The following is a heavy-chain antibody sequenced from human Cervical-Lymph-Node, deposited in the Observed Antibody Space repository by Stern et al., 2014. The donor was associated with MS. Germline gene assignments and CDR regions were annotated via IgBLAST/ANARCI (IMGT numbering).Heavy chain of an antibody. CDR2: IIPIFGPT. V-gene: IGHV1-69*01. Sequence: QMQLVQSGAEVKKPGSSVKVSCKASGGTFSSYAISWVRQAPGQGLEWMGGIIPIFGPTNYAQKVQGRVPITADESTSTAHMELSSLRSEDTAVYYCARVRMMGTPYFDYWGQGTLVTVSS. CDR3: ARVRMMGTPYFDY. J-gene: IGHJ4*02. CDR1: GGTFSSYA. D-gene: IGHD3-16*01.